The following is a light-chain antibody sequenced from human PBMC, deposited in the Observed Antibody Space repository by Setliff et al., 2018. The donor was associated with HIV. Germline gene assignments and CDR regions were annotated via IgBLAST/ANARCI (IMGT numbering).Light chain of an antibody. CDR2: DVI. V-gene: IGLV2-11*01. CDR3: CSYAGSNIPFV. CDR1: SSDVGGYNY. J-gene: IGLJ1*01. Sequence: QSVLTQSRSVSGSPGQSVTISCTGTSSDVGGYNYVSWYQQHPGKAPKHLIYDVIKRPSGVPGRFSGSKSGNTASLTISGLQAEDEADYYCCSYAGSNIPFVFGTGTKVTVL.